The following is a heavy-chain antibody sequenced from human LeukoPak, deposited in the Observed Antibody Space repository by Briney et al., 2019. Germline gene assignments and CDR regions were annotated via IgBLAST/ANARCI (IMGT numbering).Heavy chain of an antibody. CDR2: IYYSGST. Sequence: KPSETLSLTCTVSGGSISSYYWSWIRQPPGKGLEWIGYIYYSGSTNYNTSLQSRVTISVETSKNQCSLKLSSVTAADTAVYYCARERPHYYGSGSYYGDYYYYYYMDVWGKGTTVTVS. J-gene: IGHJ6*03. CDR3: ARERPHYYGSGSYYGDYYYYYYMDV. D-gene: IGHD3-10*01. V-gene: IGHV4-59*01. CDR1: GGSISSYY.